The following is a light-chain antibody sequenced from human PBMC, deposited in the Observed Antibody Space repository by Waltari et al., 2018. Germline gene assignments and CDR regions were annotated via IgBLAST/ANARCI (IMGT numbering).Light chain of an antibody. CDR1: SSDVGGYNY. J-gene: IGLJ2*01. Sequence: QSALTQPASVSGSPGQSITISCPGTSSDVGGYNYVSWYQQHPGKAPKLMIYDVSNRPSGVSNRFSGSKSGNTASLTISGLQAEDEADYYCSSYTSSSTFFGGGTKLTVL. V-gene: IGLV2-14*03. CDR3: SSYTSSSTF. CDR2: DVS.